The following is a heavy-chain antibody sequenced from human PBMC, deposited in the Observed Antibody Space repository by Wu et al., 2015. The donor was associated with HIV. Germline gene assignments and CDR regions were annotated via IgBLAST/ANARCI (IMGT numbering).Heavy chain of an antibody. CDR1: GGTFSGYA. D-gene: IGHD3-22*01. CDR3: ARKARFKFYYDTSAYNWFDP. V-gene: IGHV1-69*05. J-gene: IGHJ5*02. Sequence: QVQLVQSGAEVKKPGSSVKVSCKASGGTFSGYAISWVRQAPGQGLEWMGGTIPIFGTTTYTQKFQGRSSRLPRTKIHEVQPTFGTGSSLRSEDTAMYYCARKARFKFYYDTSAYNWFDPWGQGTLWSLSP. CDR2: TIPIFGTT.